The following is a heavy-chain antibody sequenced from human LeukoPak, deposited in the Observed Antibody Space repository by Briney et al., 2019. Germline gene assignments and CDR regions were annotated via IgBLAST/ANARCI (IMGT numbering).Heavy chain of an antibody. CDR2: IWHDGSHK. V-gene: IGHV3-33*01. CDR3: ARSGYSSGWYVGDNWFDP. Sequence: GGSLRLSCAASGFSFNTYAMHWVRQAPGQGLEWVALIWHDGSHKFYSNSVRGQFTISRDNSKNTVYLQMNNLRPEDTAVYYCARSGYSSGWYVGDNWFDPWGQGTLVTVSS. CDR1: GFSFNTYA. J-gene: IGHJ5*02. D-gene: IGHD6-19*01.